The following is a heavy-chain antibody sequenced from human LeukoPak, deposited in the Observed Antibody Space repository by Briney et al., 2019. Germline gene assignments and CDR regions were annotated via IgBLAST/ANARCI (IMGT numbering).Heavy chain of an antibody. J-gene: IGHJ6*03. CDR3: ARMWELIPSYYYYYMDV. D-gene: IGHD1-26*01. V-gene: IGHV1-18*01. CDR1: GYTFTSYG. CDR2: ISAYNGNT. Sequence: ASVKVSCKASGYTFTSYGISWVRQAPGQGLEWMGWISAYNGNTNYAQKLQGRVTMTTDTSTSTAYMELRSLRSDDTAVYYCARMWELIPSYYYYYMDVWGKGTTVTVSS.